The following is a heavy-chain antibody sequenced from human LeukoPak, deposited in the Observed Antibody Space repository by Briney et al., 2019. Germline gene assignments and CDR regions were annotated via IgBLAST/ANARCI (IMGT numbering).Heavy chain of an antibody. CDR3: ARDGRSSGYYGY. D-gene: IGHD3-22*01. CDR1: GFSFGNYA. Sequence: PGGSLRLSCAASGFSFGNYAMSWVRQAPGKGLEWVSSIHHSDGSTYYAGSVRGRFTVSRDNSKNTLYLQMNSLRAEDTALYYCARDGRSSGYYGYWGQGTLVTVSS. V-gene: IGHV3-23*01. J-gene: IGHJ4*02. CDR2: IHHSDGST.